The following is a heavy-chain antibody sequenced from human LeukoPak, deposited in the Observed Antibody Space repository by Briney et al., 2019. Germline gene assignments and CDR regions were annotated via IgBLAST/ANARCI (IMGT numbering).Heavy chain of an antibody. CDR3: ARHRYYYGSSGYYYQP. CDR1: GASISSYY. J-gene: IGHJ5*02. CDR2: IYYSGST. Sequence: SKTLSLTCTVSGASISSYYWSWVRQPPGKGLEWIGYIYYSGSTNYNPSLKSRVTISVDTSKNQFSLRLSSVTAADTAVYYCARHRYYYGSSGYYYQPWGQGTLVTVSS. V-gene: IGHV4-59*01. D-gene: IGHD3-22*01.